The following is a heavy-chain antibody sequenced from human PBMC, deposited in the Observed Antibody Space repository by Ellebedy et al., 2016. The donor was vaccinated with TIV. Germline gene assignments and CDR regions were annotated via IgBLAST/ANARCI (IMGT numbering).Heavy chain of an antibody. J-gene: IGHJ4*02. V-gene: IGHV4-59*01. CDR3: AASESADSDY. Sequence: MPSETLSPTCTVSGGSIRNYYCTWIRQPPGKGLEWIGHMYYSGSSNYNPSLKSRVTMSIDTSKNQFSLKMSSVTAADTAVYYCAASESADSDYWGPGTLVTVSS. D-gene: IGHD2-2*01. CDR2: MYYSGSS. CDR1: GGSIRNYY.